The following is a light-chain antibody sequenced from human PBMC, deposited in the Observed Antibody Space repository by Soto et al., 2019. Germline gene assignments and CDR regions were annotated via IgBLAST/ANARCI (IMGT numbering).Light chain of an antibody. CDR2: GAY. J-gene: IGKJ4*01. Sequence: EIVLTQSPGTLSLSPGERATLSCRASQSVSNNYLAWYQQKPGQAPRRLIYGAYSRATGIQDRFSGSGSGTDFTLSIRRLESEDFAVYYCQQYGISPFTFGGGTKVDIK. V-gene: IGKV3-20*01. CDR3: QQYGISPFT. CDR1: QSVSNNY.